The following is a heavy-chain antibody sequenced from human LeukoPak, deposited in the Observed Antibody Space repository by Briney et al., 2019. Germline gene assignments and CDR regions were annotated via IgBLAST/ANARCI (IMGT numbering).Heavy chain of an antibody. V-gene: IGHV1-24*01. D-gene: IGHD1-1*01. J-gene: IGHJ5*02. CDR3: ATVQTYFQGWFDP. CDR1: GYTLTELS. Sequence: ASVKVSCKVSGYTLTELSMHWVRQAPGKGLEWMGGFDPEDGETIYAQKFQGRVTMTEDTSTDIAYMELSSLRSEDTAVYYCATVQTYFQGWFDPWGQGTLVTVSS. CDR2: FDPEDGET.